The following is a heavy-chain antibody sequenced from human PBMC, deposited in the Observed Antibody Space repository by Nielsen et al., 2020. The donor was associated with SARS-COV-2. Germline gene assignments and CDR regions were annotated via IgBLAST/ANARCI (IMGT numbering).Heavy chain of an antibody. D-gene: IGHD3-10*01. CDR3: ARQFYGCNDY. CDR1: GVTFSNNA. CDR2: IGNSGDNI. Sequence: GESLKISCTASGVTFSNNAMTWVRQAPGKGLEWVSSIGNSGDNIYYADSVKGRFTVSRDNSKNTLYLEMNSLRAEDTAVYYCARQFYGCNDYWGQGTLVTVSP. J-gene: IGHJ4*02. V-gene: IGHV3-23*01.